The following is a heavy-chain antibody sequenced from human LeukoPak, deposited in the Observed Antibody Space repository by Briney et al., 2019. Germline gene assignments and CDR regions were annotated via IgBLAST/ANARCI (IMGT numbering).Heavy chain of an antibody. V-gene: IGHV3-23*01. J-gene: IGHJ4*02. CDR2: ISGSGGST. CDR3: AETGAVRPNTYYFDY. CDR1: GFTFSSYA. Sequence: PGGSLRLSCAASGFTFSSYAMSWVRQAPGKGLEWVSGISGSGGSTYYADSVKGRFTISRDNSKNTLYLQMNNLRADDTAVYYCAETGAVRPNTYYFDYWGQGTLVTVSS. D-gene: IGHD6-6*01.